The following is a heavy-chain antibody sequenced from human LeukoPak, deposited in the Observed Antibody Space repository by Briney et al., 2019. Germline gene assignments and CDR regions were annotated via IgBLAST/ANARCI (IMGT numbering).Heavy chain of an antibody. CDR2: IYYSGST. Sequence: SETLSLTCTVSGGSISSSSYYWGWIRQPPGKGLEWIGYIYYSGSTNYNPSLKSRVTISVDTSKNQFSLKLSSVTAADTAVYYCARLAVTTETDAFDIWGQGTMVTVSS. CDR1: GGSISSSSYY. CDR3: ARLAVTTETDAFDI. D-gene: IGHD4-17*01. V-gene: IGHV4-61*05. J-gene: IGHJ3*02.